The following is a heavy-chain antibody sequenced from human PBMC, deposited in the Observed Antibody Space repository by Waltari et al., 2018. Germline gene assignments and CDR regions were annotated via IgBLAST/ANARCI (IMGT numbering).Heavy chain of an antibody. D-gene: IGHD3-22*01. J-gene: IGHJ4*02. Sequence: EVQLVESGGGLVQPGRSLRFPCAAPGLPFAIYALNWVRQAPGKGLEWVSGLSRNSDNVGYADSVKGRFTISRDNAKNSLYLQMNSLRAEDTALYCCAKDRRSGYYFGYFDYWGQGTLVTVSS. CDR2: LSRNSDNV. CDR3: AKDRRSGYYFGYFDY. V-gene: IGHV3-9*01. CDR1: GLPFAIYA.